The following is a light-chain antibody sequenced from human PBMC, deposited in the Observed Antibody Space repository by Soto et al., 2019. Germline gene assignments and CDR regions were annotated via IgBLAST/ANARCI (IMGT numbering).Light chain of an antibody. Sequence: DIQMTQSPSSLSASVGDRVAITCRASQSISRFLNWYQQKPGKAPKLLIYGASSLQTGVPSRFSGIGSGTDFTLTISSLQPEDFATYFCQQRYSTPITFGQGTRLDVK. CDR3: QQRYSTPIT. CDR2: GAS. CDR1: QSISRF. J-gene: IGKJ5*01. V-gene: IGKV1-39*01.